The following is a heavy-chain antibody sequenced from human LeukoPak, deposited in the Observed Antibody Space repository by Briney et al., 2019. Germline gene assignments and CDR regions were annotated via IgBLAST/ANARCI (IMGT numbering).Heavy chain of an antibody. D-gene: IGHD2-15*01. J-gene: IGHJ1*01. CDR2: ISSSGSTI. Sequence: PGGSLSLSCAASGFPFSDYYMSWIRQAPGKGLEWVSYISSSGSTIYYADSVKGRFTISRDNAKNSLYLQMNSLRAEDTAVYYCASPRRGYCSGGSCYFLYFQHWGQGTLVTVSS. CDR3: ASPRRGYCSGGSCYFLYFQH. CDR1: GFPFSDYY. V-gene: IGHV3-11*04.